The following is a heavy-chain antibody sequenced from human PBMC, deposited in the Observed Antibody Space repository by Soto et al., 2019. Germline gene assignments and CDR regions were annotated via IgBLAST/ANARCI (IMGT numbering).Heavy chain of an antibody. CDR3: ASTPTPDYGILTGDYSAAACDI. CDR1: GGSISSYY. CDR2: IYYSGST. D-gene: IGHD3-9*01. V-gene: IGHV4-59*08. J-gene: IGHJ3*02. Sequence: QVQLQESGPGLVKPSETLSLPCTVSGGSISSYYWSWIRQPPGKGLEWIAYIYYSGSTNYNPSLKSRVSISVDTSKNRFCLRLSSVTAADTAVYYCASTPTPDYGILTGDYSAAACDIWGQGTMVTVSS.